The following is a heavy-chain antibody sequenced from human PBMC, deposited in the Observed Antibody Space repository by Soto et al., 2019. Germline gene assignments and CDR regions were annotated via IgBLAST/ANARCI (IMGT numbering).Heavy chain of an antibody. V-gene: IGHV1-18*01. CDR1: GYTFTSYT. CDR2: INPYNSNT. CDR3: ARVDAYNQPNFGY. J-gene: IGHJ4*02. Sequence: QVQLVQSGAEVKKPGASVKVSCKASGYTFTSYTITWVRQAPGQGLEWMGWINPYNSNTNYAQKFQDRVTMTTDTSTSTVYMELRSLRSDDTAVYYCARVDAYNQPNFGYWGQGTLVTVSS. D-gene: IGHD1-1*01.